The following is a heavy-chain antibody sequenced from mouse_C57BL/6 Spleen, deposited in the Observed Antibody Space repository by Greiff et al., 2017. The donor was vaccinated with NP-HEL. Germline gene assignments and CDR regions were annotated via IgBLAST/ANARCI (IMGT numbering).Heavy chain of an antibody. CDR3: ARLITTVPPAY. CDR1: GYTFTSYW. J-gene: IGHJ3*01. Sequence: QVQLQQPGAELVRPGSSVKLSCKASGYTFTSYWMDWVKQRPGQGLEWIGNIYPSDSETHYNQKFKDKATLTVDKSSSTAYMQLSSLTSEDSAVYYCARLITTVPPAYWGQRTLVTVSA. D-gene: IGHD1-1*01. CDR2: IYPSDSET. V-gene: IGHV1-61*01.